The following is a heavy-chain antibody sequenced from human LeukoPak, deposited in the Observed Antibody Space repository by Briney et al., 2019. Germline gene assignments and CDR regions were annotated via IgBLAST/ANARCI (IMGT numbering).Heavy chain of an antibody. D-gene: IGHD1-26*01. J-gene: IGHJ6*03. V-gene: IGHV3-30*02. CDR3: GAGRFMDV. CDR1: GFTFNSYG. CDR2: IRYDGGNK. Sequence: GGPLRLSCAPSGFTFNSYGMHWVRQTPGKGLEWVAFIRYDGGNKYYADSVKGRFTISRDNSKNTLSLQMNSLRAEDTAVYYSGAGRFMDVWGKGTTVTVSS.